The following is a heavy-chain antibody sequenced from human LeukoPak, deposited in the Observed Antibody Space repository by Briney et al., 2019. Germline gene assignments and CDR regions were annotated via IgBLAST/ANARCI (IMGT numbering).Heavy chain of an antibody. CDR3: ARDPSFDC. V-gene: IGHV3-48*02. J-gene: IGHJ4*02. CDR1: GCTFSSDS. CDR2: INTGSTTI. Sequence: QPGGSLRLSCVAPGCTFSSDSMIWVRQAPGKGLEWVSYINTGSTTIYYADSVKGRFTISRNNAKNSLYLHMSSLRDEDTAVYFCARDPSFDCWGQGTLVTVSS.